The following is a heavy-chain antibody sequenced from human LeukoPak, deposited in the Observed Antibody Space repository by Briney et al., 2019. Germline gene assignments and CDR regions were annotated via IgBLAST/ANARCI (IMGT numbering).Heavy chain of an antibody. J-gene: IGHJ6*02. D-gene: IGHD3-3*02. CDR3: ARDLASGMDV. CDR1: GFTFSSYW. CDR2: INQDGSAE. Sequence: GGSLRLSCAASGFTFSSYWMSWVRQAPGKGLEWVANINQDGSAEKYVDSVKGRFTISRDNAEKSLSLQMNNLRAEDTAVYYCARDLASGMDVWGQGTTVTVSS. V-gene: IGHV3-7*01.